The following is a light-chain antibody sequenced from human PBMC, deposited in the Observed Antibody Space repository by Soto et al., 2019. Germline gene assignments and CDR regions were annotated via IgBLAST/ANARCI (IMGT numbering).Light chain of an antibody. V-gene: IGKV1-5*03. J-gene: IGKJ4*01. CDR3: QHYDFNSGLT. Sequence: DLQMTQSPSTLSASVGDRVTITCRASQSISSWLAWYQQRPGKAPNLLIHTASTLKSGVPSRFIGSGSGTAFTLTISSLQPDDFAAYYCQHYDFNSGLTVGGGTKVEI. CDR2: TAS. CDR1: QSISSW.